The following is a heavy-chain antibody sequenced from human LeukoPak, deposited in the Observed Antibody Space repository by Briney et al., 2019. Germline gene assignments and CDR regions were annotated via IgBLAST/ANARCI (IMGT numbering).Heavy chain of an antibody. CDR1: GFTFSSYG. CDR3: AKDHPIFGERDY. J-gene: IGHJ4*02. CDR2: IRYDGSNK. V-gene: IGHV3-30*02. Sequence: PGGSLRLSCAASGFTFSSYGMHWVRQAPGKGLEWVAFIRYDGSNKYYADSVKGRFTISRDNSKNTLYLQMNSLRAEDTAVYYCAKDHPIFGERDYWGQGALVTVSS. D-gene: IGHD3-3*01.